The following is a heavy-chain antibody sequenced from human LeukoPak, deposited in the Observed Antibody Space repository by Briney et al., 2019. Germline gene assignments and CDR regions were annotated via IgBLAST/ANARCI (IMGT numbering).Heavy chain of an antibody. CDR3: ARDAGAAAGLDY. D-gene: IGHD6-13*01. CDR1: GFTFSTYG. CDR2: TSYDGNDK. J-gene: IGHJ4*02. Sequence: GRSLRLSCAASGFTFSTYGMNWVRQAPGKGLEWVAVTSYDGNDKYHADSVKGRFTISRDNSKNTLYLQMNSLRAEDTAVYYCARDAGAAAGLDYWGQGTLVTVSS. V-gene: IGHV3-30*03.